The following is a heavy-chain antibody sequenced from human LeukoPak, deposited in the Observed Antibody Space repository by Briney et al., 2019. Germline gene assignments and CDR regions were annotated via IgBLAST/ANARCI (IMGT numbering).Heavy chain of an antibody. Sequence: SETLSLTCTVSGGSISSYYWSWIRQPPGKGLEWIGYIYYSGSTNYNPPLKSRVTISVDTSKNQFSLKLSSVTAADTAVYYCARANYDILTGYYYVAWWFDPWGQGTLVTVSS. CDR2: IYYSGST. D-gene: IGHD3-9*01. CDR3: ARANYDILTGYYYVAWWFDP. V-gene: IGHV4-59*01. J-gene: IGHJ5*02. CDR1: GGSISSYY.